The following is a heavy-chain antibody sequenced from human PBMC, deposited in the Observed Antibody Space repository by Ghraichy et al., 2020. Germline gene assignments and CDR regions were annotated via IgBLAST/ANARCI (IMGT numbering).Heavy chain of an antibody. CDR2: IIPIFGTA. V-gene: IGHV1-69*13. CDR1: GGTFSSYA. CDR3: ARTWDTAMVMNYYYDSSGSSYFDY. Sequence: SVKVSCKASGGTFSSYAISWVRQAPGQGLEWMGGIIPIFGTANYAQKFQGRVTITADESTSTAYMELSSLRSEDTAVYYCARTWDTAMVMNYYYDSSGSSYFDYWGQGTLVTVSS. J-gene: IGHJ4*02. D-gene: IGHD3-22*01.